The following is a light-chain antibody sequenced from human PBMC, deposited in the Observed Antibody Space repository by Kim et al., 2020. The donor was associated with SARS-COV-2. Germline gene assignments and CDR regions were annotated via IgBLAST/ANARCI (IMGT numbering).Light chain of an antibody. V-gene: IGKV3-20*01. CDR2: GAS. Sequence: SPGERATLSCRASQSVSSSYLAWYQQKPGQAPRLLIYGASSRATGIPDRFSGSGSGTDFTLTISRLEPEDFEVYYCQQYGSSSLTFGGGTKVDIK. J-gene: IGKJ4*01. CDR1: QSVSSSY. CDR3: QQYGSSSLT.